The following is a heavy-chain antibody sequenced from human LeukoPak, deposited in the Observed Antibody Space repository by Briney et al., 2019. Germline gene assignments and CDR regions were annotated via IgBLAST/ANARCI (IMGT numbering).Heavy chain of an antibody. V-gene: IGHV3-23*01. Sequence: GGSLRLSCAASGFTFSSYAIHWVRQAPGKGLEWVSTISGGGGSTYHADSVKGRFTISRDNSKNTLYLQMDSLRAEDTAVYYCAKDFTANYDYVWGTTFDYWGQGTLVTVSS. J-gene: IGHJ4*02. CDR2: ISGGGGST. D-gene: IGHD3-16*01. CDR1: GFTFSSYA. CDR3: AKDFTANYDYVWGTTFDY.